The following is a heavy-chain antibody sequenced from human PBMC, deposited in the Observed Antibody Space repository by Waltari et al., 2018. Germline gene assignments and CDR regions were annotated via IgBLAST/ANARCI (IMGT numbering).Heavy chain of an antibody. CDR2: ISPIVCTA. Sequence: QVQLVQSGAEVKKPGSSVKVSCKASGGTFSSYAISWVRQAPGQGLEWMGGISPIVCTANYGQKFQGIVTITTDESTSTAYMELSSLRSEDTAVYYCARTLEGTGLVPPDYWGQGTLVTVSS. CDR1: GGTFSSYA. J-gene: IGHJ4*02. D-gene: IGHD2-8*02. V-gene: IGHV1-69*05. CDR3: ARTLEGTGLVPPDY.